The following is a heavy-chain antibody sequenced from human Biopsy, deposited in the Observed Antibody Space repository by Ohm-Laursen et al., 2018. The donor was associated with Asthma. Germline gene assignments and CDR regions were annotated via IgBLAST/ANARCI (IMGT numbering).Heavy chain of an antibody. Sequence: SETLSLTCIVSGASIKTADHYWSWLRQPPGKGLEWFGFILYSGSTSYNPSLKGGVTISVDTSKNQFSLKLSSVTAADTAVYYCARASVAASSNWFDPWGQGTLVTVSS. J-gene: IGHJ5*02. CDR1: GASIKTADHY. D-gene: IGHD6-19*01. CDR2: ILYSGST. CDR3: ARASVAASSNWFDP. V-gene: IGHV4-30-4*01.